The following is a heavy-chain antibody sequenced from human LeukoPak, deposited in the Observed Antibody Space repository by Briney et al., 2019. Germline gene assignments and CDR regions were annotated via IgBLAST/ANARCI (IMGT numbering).Heavy chain of an antibody. CDR1: GGTFSSYA. CDR3: ARDSEEPLGIRPEGLDYFDY. J-gene: IGHJ4*02. CDR2: IIPILGIA. D-gene: IGHD7-27*01. V-gene: IGHV1-69*04. Sequence: GASVKVSCKASGGTFSSYAISWVRQAPGQGLEWMGRIIPILGIANYAQKFQGRVTITADKSTSTAYMELSSLRSEDTAVYYCARDSEEPLGIRPEGLDYFDYWGQGTLVTVSS.